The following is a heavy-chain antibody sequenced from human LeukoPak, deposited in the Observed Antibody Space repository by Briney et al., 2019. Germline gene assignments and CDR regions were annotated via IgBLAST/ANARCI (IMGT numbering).Heavy chain of an antibody. CDR1: GFSLSTSGVG. V-gene: IGHV2-5*01. J-gene: IGHJ4*02. Sequence: SGPTLLKPAQTLTLTCTFSGFSLSTSGVGVGWIRQPPGKALEWLALIYWNDDKRYSPSLKSRVTITKDTSKNQAVLTMTDMDPVDTATYYCAHTYCTSTTCHLFDYWGQGTLVTVSS. D-gene: IGHD2-2*01. CDR3: AHTYCTSTTCHLFDY. CDR2: IYWNDDK.